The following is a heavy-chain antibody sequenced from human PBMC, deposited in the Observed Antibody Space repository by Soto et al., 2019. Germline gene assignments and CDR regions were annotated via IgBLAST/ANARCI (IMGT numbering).Heavy chain of an antibody. J-gene: IGHJ5*02. CDR1: GYSFTDFA. V-gene: IGHV1-3*01. CDR2: INADKGDT. CDR3: ARGPLLGVATIWDYANWFDP. D-gene: IGHD5-12*01. Sequence: QAPLVQSGAEVKKPGASVKVSCKASGYSFTDFAMHWVRLASAQRLEWMGWINADKGDTKYSPKFQGRVTITRDTSATTVYMELRSLRSEDTAVYYCARGPLLGVATIWDYANWFDPWGQGSLVTVST.